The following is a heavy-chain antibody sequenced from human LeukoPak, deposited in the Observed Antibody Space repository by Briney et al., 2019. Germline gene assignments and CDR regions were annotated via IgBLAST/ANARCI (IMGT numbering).Heavy chain of an antibody. J-gene: IGHJ4*02. CDR2: IRFDGSNK. CDR3: ARPYYYSSGSHPF. CDR1: GFTFSTYG. D-gene: IGHD3-10*01. V-gene: IGHV3-30*02. Sequence: GGSLRLSCAASGFTFSTYGMHWVRQAPGKGLEWVTFIRFDGSNKHYADSVKGRFTISRDNSKNTLYLQVRSLRAEDTAVYYCARPYYYSSGSHPFWGQGTLVTVSS.